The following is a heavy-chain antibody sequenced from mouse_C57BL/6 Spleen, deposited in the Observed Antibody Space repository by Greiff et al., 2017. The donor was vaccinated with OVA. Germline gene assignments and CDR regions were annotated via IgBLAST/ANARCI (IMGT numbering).Heavy chain of an antibody. Sequence: EVNVVESGGGLVKPGGSLKLSCAASGFTFSDYGMHWVRQAPEKGLEWVAYISSGSSTIYYADTVKGRFTISRDNAKNTLFLQMTSLRSEDTAMYYCARDNYYGSKYFDVWGTGTTGTVSS. V-gene: IGHV5-17*01. D-gene: IGHD1-1*01. CDR1: GFTFSDYG. CDR3: ARDNYYGSKYFDV. J-gene: IGHJ1*03. CDR2: ISSGSSTI.